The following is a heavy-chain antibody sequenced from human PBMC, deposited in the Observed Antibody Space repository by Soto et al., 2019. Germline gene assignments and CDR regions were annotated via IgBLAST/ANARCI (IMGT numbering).Heavy chain of an antibody. Sequence: SETLSLTCTVSSAPVSSSTYTWGWIRQPPGKGLEWIGSIYYSGSTYYNPSLNSRVTVSVDTSKNQFSLKVTSVTAADTAVYYCARLHGYCISSSCHGHYAMDVWGEGTTVTVSS. J-gene: IGHJ6*04. CDR3: ARLHGYCISSSCHGHYAMDV. D-gene: IGHD2-2*01. CDR2: IYYSGST. V-gene: IGHV4-39*01. CDR1: SAPVSSSTYT.